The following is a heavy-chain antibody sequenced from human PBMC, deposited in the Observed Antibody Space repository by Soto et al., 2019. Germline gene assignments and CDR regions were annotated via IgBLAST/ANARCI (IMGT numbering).Heavy chain of an antibody. J-gene: IGHJ6*02. V-gene: IGHV3-21*01. CDR1: GFAFNSHS. D-gene: IGHD3-16*02. CDR3: ARAPLLSSRHVNSLYYYGMDV. Sequence: PGGSLRLSCAASGFAFNSHSMTWVRQAPGKGLEWVSSISISSGYIYYADSVRGRFTISRDNSKNSLSLEMNSLRVDDTAVYFCARAPLLSSRHVNSLYYYGMDVWGQGTKVTVSS. CDR2: ISISSGYI.